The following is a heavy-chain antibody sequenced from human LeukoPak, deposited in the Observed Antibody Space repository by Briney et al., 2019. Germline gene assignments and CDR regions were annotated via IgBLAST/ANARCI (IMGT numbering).Heavy chain of an antibody. Sequence: PGGSLRLSCAASGFTFDDYAMHWVRQAPGKGLEWVSGISWNSGSIGYADSVKGRFTISRDNAKNSLYLQMNSLRAEDTALYYCAKPKLMTTVTTGAFDIWGQRTMVTVSS. CDR1: GFTFDDYA. J-gene: IGHJ3*02. CDR2: ISWNSGSI. V-gene: IGHV3-9*01. CDR3: AKPKLMTTVTTGAFDI. D-gene: IGHD4-11*01.